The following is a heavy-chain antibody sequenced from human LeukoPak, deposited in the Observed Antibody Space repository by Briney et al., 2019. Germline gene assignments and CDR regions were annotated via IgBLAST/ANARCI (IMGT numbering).Heavy chain of an antibody. CDR3: ATWGLHFDI. D-gene: IGHD3-16*01. CDR1: GYAFGAYY. CDR2: IRPNSGGT. J-gene: IGHJ3*02. Sequence: ASVKVSCKASGYAFGAYYMYWVRQAPGQGLEWMGWIRPNSGGTNYTQKFQGRVTMTRDTSINTAYMELSRLTSDDTAVYFCATWGLHFDIWGQGTMVIVAS. V-gene: IGHV1-2*02.